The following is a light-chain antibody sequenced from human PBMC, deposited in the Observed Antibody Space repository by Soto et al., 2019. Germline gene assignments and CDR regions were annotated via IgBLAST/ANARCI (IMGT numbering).Light chain of an antibody. V-gene: IGKV3-20*01. CDR2: GAS. Sequence: PGERDTLSCSASQGVSSSYLTWYQQKPGQAPRLLIYGASTRATSSPARFSGSGSGTDFTLTISRLEPEDFAVYYCQQYGSSRWTFGQGTKVDI. CDR1: QGVSSSY. J-gene: IGKJ1*01. CDR3: QQYGSSRWT.